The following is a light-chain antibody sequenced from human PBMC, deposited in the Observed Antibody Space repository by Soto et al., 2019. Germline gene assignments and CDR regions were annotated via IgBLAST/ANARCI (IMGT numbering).Light chain of an antibody. CDR2: GAS. CDR1: QSVSSSY. CDR3: QQYGSSEII. J-gene: IGKJ5*01. V-gene: IGKV3-20*01. Sequence: EILLTQSPGTLSSSAGERATLSCRASQSVSSSYLAWYQQKNGQAPRLVIYGASSRATGIPDRFSGSGYGTDFNLTISRLEPEDFAVYYCQQYGSSEIIFGQGTRLEIK.